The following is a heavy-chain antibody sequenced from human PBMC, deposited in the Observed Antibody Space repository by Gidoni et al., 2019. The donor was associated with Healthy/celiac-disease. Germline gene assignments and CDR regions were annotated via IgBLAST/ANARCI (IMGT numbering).Heavy chain of an antibody. CDR3: AKDGAGCGCDCYPPAEYFQH. J-gene: IGHJ1*01. Sequence: QVPLVESGGGVVPPGRALRLSCAASGVPVSSYGMHWVRHDPGQGLEWVAFISYDGSNKYYADSVKGRFTISRDNSKNTLYLQMNSLRAEDTAVYYCAKDGAGCGCDCYPPAEYFQHWGQGTLVTVSS. CDR1: GVPVSSYG. V-gene: IGHV3-30*18. D-gene: IGHD2-21*02. CDR2: ISYDGSNK.